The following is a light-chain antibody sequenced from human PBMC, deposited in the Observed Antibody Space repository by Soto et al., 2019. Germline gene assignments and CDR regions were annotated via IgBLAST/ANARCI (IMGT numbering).Light chain of an antibody. CDR2: KAS. V-gene: IGKV1-5*03. CDR3: QQYNSYPFT. CDR1: QSISSW. J-gene: IGKJ4*01. Sequence: DIQMTQSPSTLSASVGDRVTITCRASQSISSWLAWYQQKPGKAPKLLIYKASSLESGVPSRFSGSGSGTDFTLNISSLQPDDFATYYCQQYNSYPFTFGGGTKVEIK.